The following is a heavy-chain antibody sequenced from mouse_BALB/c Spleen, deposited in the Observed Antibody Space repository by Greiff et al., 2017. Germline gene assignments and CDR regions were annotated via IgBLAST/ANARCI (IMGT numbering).Heavy chain of an antibody. D-gene: IGHD1-1*01. V-gene: IGHV5-17*02. Sequence: EVQVVESGGGLVQPGGSRKLSCAASGFTFSSFGMHWVRQAPEKGLEWVAYISSGSSTIYYADTVKGRFTISRDNPKNTLFLQMTSLRSEDTAMYYCARRGSDYYAMDYWGQGTSVTVSS. CDR3: ARRGSDYYAMDY. CDR1: GFTFSSFG. CDR2: ISSGSSTI. J-gene: IGHJ4*01.